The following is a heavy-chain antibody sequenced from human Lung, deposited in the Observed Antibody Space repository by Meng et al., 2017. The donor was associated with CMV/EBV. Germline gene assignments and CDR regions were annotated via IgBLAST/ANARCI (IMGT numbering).Heavy chain of an antibody. CDR1: GYTFTGYY. Sequence: ASXXVSXKASGYTFTGYYIHWVRQAPGQWLEWMGSINPNSGGTKYAQKFQGRVTLTRETFISTVYMELSRLKTDDTAVYYCARRQWDLRNALDIWGQGTEVTVSS. CDR2: INPNSGGT. D-gene: IGHD1-26*01. J-gene: IGHJ3*02. V-gene: IGHV1-2*02. CDR3: ARRQWDLRNALDI.